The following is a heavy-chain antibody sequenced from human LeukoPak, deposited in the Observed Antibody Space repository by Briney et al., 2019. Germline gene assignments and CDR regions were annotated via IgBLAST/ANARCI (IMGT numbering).Heavy chain of an antibody. V-gene: IGHV3-9*01. CDR3: AKGRGPYCGGDCFVDY. D-gene: IGHD2-21*02. Sequence: GGSLRLSCAASGFTFDDYAMHWVRQAPGKGLEWVSGISWNSGSIGYADSVKGRFTISRDNAKNSLYLQMNSLRAEDTALYYCAKGRGPYCGGDCFVDYWGQGTLVTVSS. CDR1: GFTFDDYA. CDR2: ISWNSGSI. J-gene: IGHJ4*02.